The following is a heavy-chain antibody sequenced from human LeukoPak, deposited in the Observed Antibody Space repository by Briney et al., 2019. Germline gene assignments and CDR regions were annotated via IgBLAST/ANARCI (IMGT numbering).Heavy chain of an antibody. V-gene: IGHV1-18*04. D-gene: IGHD6-19*01. CDR2: ISAYNGNT. Sequence: GASVKVSRKASGYTFTSYGISWVRQAPGQGLEWMGWISAYNGNTNYAQKLQGRVTMTTDTSTSTAYMELRSLRSDDTAVYYCARAPSSGWSLYYFDYWGQGTLVTVSS. J-gene: IGHJ4*02. CDR3: ARAPSSGWSLYYFDY. CDR1: GYTFTSYG.